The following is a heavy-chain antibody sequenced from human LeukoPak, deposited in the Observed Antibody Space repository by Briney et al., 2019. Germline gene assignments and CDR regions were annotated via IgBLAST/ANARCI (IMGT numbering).Heavy chain of an antibody. Sequence: GGSLRLSCAASGFTFSRHAMHWVRQAPGKGLEWVAVISSDGSNKYYADSVKGRFTISRDNSKNALFLQMNSLRAEDTAVYYCARDLGDHSSSYYSFYSAFDYWGQGTLVTVSS. D-gene: IGHD6-13*01. J-gene: IGHJ4*02. V-gene: IGHV3-30-3*01. CDR2: ISSDGSNK. CDR3: ARDLGDHSSSYYSFYSAFDY. CDR1: GFTFSRHA.